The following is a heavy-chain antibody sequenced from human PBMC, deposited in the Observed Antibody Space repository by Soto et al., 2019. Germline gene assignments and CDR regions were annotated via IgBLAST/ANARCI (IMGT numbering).Heavy chain of an antibody. V-gene: IGHV4-39*01. CDR2: IYSGST. CDR1: GGSISSSSYS. D-gene: IGHD3-10*01. Sequence: SETLSLTCTVSGGSISSSSYSWGWIRQPPGKGLEWIVTIYSGSTYYDPSLKSRVTISVDTSKNQFSLNFSSVTAADTAVYYCARRLPYGSGKQYYYYGMDVWGQGTTVTVSS. CDR3: ARRLPYGSGKQYYYYGMDV. J-gene: IGHJ6*02.